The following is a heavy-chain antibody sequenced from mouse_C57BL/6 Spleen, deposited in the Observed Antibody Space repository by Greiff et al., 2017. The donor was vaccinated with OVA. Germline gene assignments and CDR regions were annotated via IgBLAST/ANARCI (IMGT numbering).Heavy chain of an antibody. D-gene: IGHD1-1*01. CDR2: IDPETGGT. V-gene: IGHV1-15*01. Sequence: VQLQQSGAELVRPGASVTLSCKASGYTFTDYEMHWVKQTPVHGLEWIGAIDPETGGTAYNQKFKGKAILTADKSSSTAYMELRSLTSEDSAVCYCTPVITTVVATRSYAMDYWGQGTSVTVSS. CDR1: GYTFTDYE. CDR3: TPVITTVVATRSYAMDY. J-gene: IGHJ4*01.